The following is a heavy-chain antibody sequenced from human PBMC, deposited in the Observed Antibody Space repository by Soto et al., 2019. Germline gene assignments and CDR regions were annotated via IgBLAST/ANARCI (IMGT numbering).Heavy chain of an antibody. Sequence: SVKVSCKASGGTFSSYAISWVRQAPGQGLEWMGGIIPIFGTANYAQKFQGRVTITADESTSTAYMELSSLRSEDTAVYYCARALVVDTAMVTDIPDNYYYYYGMDVWGQGTTVTVSS. CDR3: ARALVVDTAMVTDIPDNYYYYYGMDV. CDR1: GGTFSSYA. D-gene: IGHD5-18*01. CDR2: IIPIFGTA. J-gene: IGHJ6*02. V-gene: IGHV1-69*13.